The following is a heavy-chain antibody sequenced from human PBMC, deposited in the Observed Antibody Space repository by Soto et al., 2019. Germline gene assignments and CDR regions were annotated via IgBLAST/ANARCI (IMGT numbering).Heavy chain of an antibody. CDR3: AKDSSGWYGMGYYYYGMDV. Sequence: QVQLVEPGGGVVQPGRSLRLSCAASGFTFSSYGMHWVRQAPGKGLEWVAVISYDGSNKYYADSVKGRFTISRDNSKNTLYLQMNSLRAEDTAVYYCAKDSSGWYGMGYYYYGMDVWGQGTTVTVSS. CDR1: GFTFSSYG. CDR2: ISYDGSNK. V-gene: IGHV3-30*18. J-gene: IGHJ6*02. D-gene: IGHD6-19*01.